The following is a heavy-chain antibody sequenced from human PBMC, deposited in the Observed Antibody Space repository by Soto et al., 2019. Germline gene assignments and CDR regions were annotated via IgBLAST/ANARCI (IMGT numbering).Heavy chain of an antibody. CDR3: AVGRLRYFDWLDY. J-gene: IGHJ4*02. V-gene: IGHV1-3*01. CDR2: INAGNGNT. Sequence: ASVKVSCKASGYTFTSYAMHWVRQAPGQRLEWMGWINAGNGNTKYSQKFQGRVTITRDTSASTAYMELSSLRSEDTAVYYCAVGRLRYFDWLDYWGKGTLVTVSS. CDR1: GYTFTSYA. D-gene: IGHD3-9*01.